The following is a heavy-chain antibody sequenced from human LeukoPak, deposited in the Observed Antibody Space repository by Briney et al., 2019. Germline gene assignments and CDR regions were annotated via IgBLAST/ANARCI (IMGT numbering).Heavy chain of an antibody. D-gene: IGHD2-2*01. Sequence: GGSLRLSCAASGFTFSSYGMHWVRQAPGKGLEWVAVIWYDGSNKYYADSVKGRFTISRGNSKNTLYLQMNSLRAEDTAVYYCARAASSGPAYYFDYWGQGTLVTVSS. J-gene: IGHJ4*02. CDR1: GFTFSSYG. V-gene: IGHV3-33*01. CDR2: IWYDGSNK. CDR3: ARAASSGPAYYFDY.